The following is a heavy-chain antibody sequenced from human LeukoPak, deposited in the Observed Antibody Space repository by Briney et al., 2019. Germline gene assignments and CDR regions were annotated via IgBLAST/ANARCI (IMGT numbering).Heavy chain of an antibody. J-gene: IGHJ4*02. D-gene: IGHD1-20*01. V-gene: IGHV1-2*06. CDR1: GYTFADYF. CDR2: INANSGGT. CDR3: ARDVSSTPNWKFDY. Sequence: ASVKVSCKTSGYTFADYFIHWVRQAPGQGLEWMGRINANSGGTEYQQKFQGRVTMTRDTSISTAYVEVNWLIFDDTAIYYCARDVSSTPNWKFDYWGQGTLVTVSS.